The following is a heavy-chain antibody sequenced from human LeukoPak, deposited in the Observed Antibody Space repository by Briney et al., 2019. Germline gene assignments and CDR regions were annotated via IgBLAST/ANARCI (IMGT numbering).Heavy chain of an antibody. CDR2: IYSGGTT. V-gene: IGHV3-53*01. Sequence: PGGSLRLSCAASGFTVSSSYLTWVRQAPGQGLEWGSVIYSGGTTYYPDSVKGRFTISRDNSKNTLYLQMNSLRAEDTAVYYCARIDLGWNYIYAFDIWGQGTMVTVSP. J-gene: IGHJ3*02. CDR3: ARIDLGWNYIYAFDI. CDR1: GFTVSSSY. D-gene: IGHD1-7*01.